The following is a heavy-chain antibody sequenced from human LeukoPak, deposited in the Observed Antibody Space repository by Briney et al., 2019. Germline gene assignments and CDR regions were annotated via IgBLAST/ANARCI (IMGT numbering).Heavy chain of an antibody. CDR3: ARVAGS. J-gene: IGHJ5*02. D-gene: IGHD3-10*01. CDR1: GGSISSGSYY. CDR2: IYTSGST. V-gene: IGHV4-61*02. Sequence: PSETLSLTCTVSGGSISSGSYYWSWIRQPAGKGLEWIGRIYTSGSTNYNPSLKSRVTISVDTSKNQFSLKLSSVTAADTAVYYCARVAGSWGQGTLVTVSS.